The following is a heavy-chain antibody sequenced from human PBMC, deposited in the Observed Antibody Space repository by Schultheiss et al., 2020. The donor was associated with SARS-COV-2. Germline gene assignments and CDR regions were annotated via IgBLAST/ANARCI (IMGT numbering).Heavy chain of an antibody. J-gene: IGHJ6*02. D-gene: IGHD5-12*01. V-gene: IGHV3-30*18. CDR3: AKDGGPEPYIVATINTGSYYYYGMDV. CDR2: ISYDGSNK. Sequence: GESLKISCAASGFTFSSYGMHWVRQAPGKGLEWVAVISYDGSNKYYADSVKGRFTISRDNSKNTLYLQMNSLRAEDTAVYYCAKDGGPEPYIVATINTGSYYYYGMDVWGQGTTVTVSS. CDR1: GFTFSSYG.